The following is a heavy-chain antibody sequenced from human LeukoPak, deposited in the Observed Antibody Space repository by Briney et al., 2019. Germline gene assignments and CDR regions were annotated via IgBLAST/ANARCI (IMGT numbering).Heavy chain of an antibody. V-gene: IGHV3-21*04. CDR2: ISSSSSYI. J-gene: IGHJ3*02. CDR3: AKDRGEFEFPDAFDI. D-gene: IGHD3-16*01. CDR1: GFTFSSYS. Sequence: GGSLRLSCAASGFTFSSYSMNWVRQAPGKGLEWVSSISSSSSYIYYADSVKGRLTISRDNSKNTLYLQMNSLRAEDTAVYYCAKDRGEFEFPDAFDIWGQGTMVTVSS.